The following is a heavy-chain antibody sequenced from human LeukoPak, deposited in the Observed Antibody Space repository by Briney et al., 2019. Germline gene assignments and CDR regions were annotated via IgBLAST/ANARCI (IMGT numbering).Heavy chain of an antibody. V-gene: IGHV1-8*03. CDR1: GYTFTSYD. D-gene: IGHD3-9*01. J-gene: IGHJ6*03. Sequence: ASVKVSCKASGYTFTSYDINWVRQATGQGLEWMGWMNPNSGITGYAQKFQGRVTISRNTSISTAYMELSSLRSEDTAVYYCAKCILTGYYKGYMDVWGKGTTVTISS. CDR3: AKCILTGYYKGYMDV. CDR2: MNPNSGIT.